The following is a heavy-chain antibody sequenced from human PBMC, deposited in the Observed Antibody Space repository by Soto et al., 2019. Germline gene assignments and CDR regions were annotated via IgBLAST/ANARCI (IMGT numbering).Heavy chain of an antibody. J-gene: IGHJ4*02. CDR3: ASVPIWCGSSSCYTEGFDS. D-gene: IGHD2-2*01. Sequence: EVQLLDSGGGWVQPGGSLRLSCVASGFVFSDYAMSWVRQAPGQGLEWVSAISAGGSDTYYADSVKGRFTFSRVNSESTLYLQMNTLRAQYTAIYYCASVPIWCGSSSCYTEGFDSWGQGTLVTVSS. CDR2: ISAGGSDT. V-gene: IGHV3-23*01. CDR1: GFVFSDYA.